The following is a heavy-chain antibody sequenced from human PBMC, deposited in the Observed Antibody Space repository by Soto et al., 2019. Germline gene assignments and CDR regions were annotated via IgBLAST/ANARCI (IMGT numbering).Heavy chain of an antibody. V-gene: IGHV3-7*05. CDR2: IKKDGSEK. CDR3: VRGRTGMDV. J-gene: IGHJ6*02. CDR1: GFTFSYYG. Sequence: EEQLVESGGGLVQPGGSLRLSCAASGFTFSYYGMSWVRQAPGKGLEWVANIKKDGSEKYYVDSVKGRFTISRDNAKNSMYLQMSSLRDGDTAVYFCVRGRTGMDVWGQGTTVTVSS.